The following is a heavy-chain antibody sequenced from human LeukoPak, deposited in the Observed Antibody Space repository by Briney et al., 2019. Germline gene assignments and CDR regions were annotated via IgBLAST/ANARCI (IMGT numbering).Heavy chain of an antibody. J-gene: IGHJ3*02. D-gene: IGHD3-22*01. Sequence: ASQTLSLTCTVSGDSISSGDYYWSWIRQPAGKGLEWIGRISSSGSTNYDPSLKSRVTISVDTSKNQFSLKLSSVTAADTAVYFCARGPYSYDSSGAFDIWGQGTMVTVSS. V-gene: IGHV4-61*02. CDR3: ARGPYSYDSSGAFDI. CDR2: ISSSGST. CDR1: GDSISSGDYY.